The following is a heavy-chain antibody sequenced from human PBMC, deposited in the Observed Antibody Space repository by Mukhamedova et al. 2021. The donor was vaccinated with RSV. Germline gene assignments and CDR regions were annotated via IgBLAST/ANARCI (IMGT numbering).Heavy chain of an antibody. D-gene: IGHD2-2*01. V-gene: IGHV1-18*01. J-gene: IGHJ4*02. CDR3: ARVSPPFCGGPSFYGPHLYY. Sequence: EYMGWISAYTGTTNYAQNVQGRVIMTPDTSTSTVYMELSSLRSDDTAVYYCARVSPPFCGGPSFYGPHLYYLGQGTLVTVSS. CDR2: ISAYTGTT.